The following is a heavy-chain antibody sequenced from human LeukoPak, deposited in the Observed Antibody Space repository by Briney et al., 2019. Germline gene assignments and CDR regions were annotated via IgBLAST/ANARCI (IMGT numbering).Heavy chain of an antibody. D-gene: IGHD3-10*01. J-gene: IGHJ4*02. Sequence: GGSLRLSCAVSGITLSNYGMSWVRQAPGKGLEWVTGINDSGGSTNYADSVKGRFTISRDNPKNTLYLQMNSLSAEDTAVYFCAKRGIVIRAVIIVGFHKEAYYFDYWGQGALVTVSS. V-gene: IGHV3-23*01. CDR2: INDSGGST. CDR3: AKRGIVIRAVIIVGFHKEAYYFDY. CDR1: GITLSNYG.